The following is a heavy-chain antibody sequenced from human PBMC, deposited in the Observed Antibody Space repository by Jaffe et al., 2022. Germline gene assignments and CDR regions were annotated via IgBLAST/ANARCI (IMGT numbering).Heavy chain of an antibody. CDR2: INHSGST. CDR1: GGSFSGYY. J-gene: IGHJ6*03. Sequence: QVQLQQWGAGLLKPSETLSLTCAVYGGSFSGYYWSWIRQPPGKGLEWIGEINHSGSTNYNPSLKSRVTISVDTSKNQFSLKLSSVTAADTAVYYCARGRGWNYYYYYYMDVWGKGTTVTVSS. CDR3: ARGRGWNYYYYYYMDV. V-gene: IGHV4-34*01. D-gene: IGHD6-19*01.